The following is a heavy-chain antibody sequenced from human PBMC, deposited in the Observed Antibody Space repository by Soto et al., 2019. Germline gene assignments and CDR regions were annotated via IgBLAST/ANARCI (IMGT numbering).Heavy chain of an antibody. CDR3: VEYTVTEDLGES. CDR1: GFTFSSYA. CDR2: VSRAGTYT. D-gene: IGHD3-16*01. J-gene: IGHJ5*02. Sequence: EVQLLESGGDVVRPGGSLRLSCAASGFTFSSYAMGWVRQAPGKGLEWVAGVSRAGTYTFYADSVRGRCSISRDNSRDRVDLNMNALRGDDTAVYCCVEYTVTEDLGESWGQGTLVSVSS. V-gene: IGHV3-23*01.